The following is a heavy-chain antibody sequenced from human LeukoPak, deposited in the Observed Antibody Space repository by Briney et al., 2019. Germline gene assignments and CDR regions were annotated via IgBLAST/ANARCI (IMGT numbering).Heavy chain of an antibody. Sequence: GGSLRLSCAASGFTFSTYTINWVRQAPGKGLEWVSSISSSSSYIYYADSVKGRFTISRDNAKNSLYLQMNSLRAEDTAVYYCARDPPHRFTMIEKDSWGQGTLVTVSS. CDR1: GFTFSTYT. CDR3: ARDPPHRFTMIEKDS. J-gene: IGHJ4*02. V-gene: IGHV3-21*01. CDR2: ISSSSSYI. D-gene: IGHD3-22*01.